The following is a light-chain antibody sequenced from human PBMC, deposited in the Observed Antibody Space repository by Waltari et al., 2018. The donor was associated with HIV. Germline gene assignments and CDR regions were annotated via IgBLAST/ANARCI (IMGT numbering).Light chain of an antibody. Sequence: QSALTQPPSAPGSPGQSVTISCTGTSSDVGGYNYVSWYQQHPDKAPKLMIYEVTKRPSGVPDRFAGSKSGNTASLTISGLQAEDEADYYCSSYAGSNTFVFGTGTKVTVL. CDR1: SSDVGGYNY. V-gene: IGLV2-8*01. J-gene: IGLJ1*01. CDR3: SSYAGSNTFV. CDR2: EVT.